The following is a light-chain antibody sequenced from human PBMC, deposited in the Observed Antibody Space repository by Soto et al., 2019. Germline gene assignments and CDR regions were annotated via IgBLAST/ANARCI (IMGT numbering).Light chain of an antibody. V-gene: IGKV3-20*01. CDR1: QSVSSN. CDR3: QQYGSSLIT. Sequence: EIVLTQSPATLSLSTGERATLSCRASQSVSSNLAWYQQKLGQAPRLLIYGASSRATGIPDRFSGSGSGTDLTITISRLEPEDFEVYYCQQYGSSLITFGQGTRLEIK. J-gene: IGKJ5*01. CDR2: GAS.